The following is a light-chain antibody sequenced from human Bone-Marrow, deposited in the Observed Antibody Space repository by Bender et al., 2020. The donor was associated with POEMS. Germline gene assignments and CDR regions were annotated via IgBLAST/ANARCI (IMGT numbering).Light chain of an antibody. CDR3: SAYSAVSTFL. V-gene: IGLV2-23*03. Sequence: QSALTQPASVSGSPGQSITISCTGSSSDIGSYNLVSWYQQHPGKAPKLMIYEGDKRPSGVSNRFSGSKSGNTASLIIYGLQAEDEADYYCSAYSAVSTFLFGGGTKLTVL. CDR1: SSDIGSYNL. J-gene: IGLJ3*02. CDR2: EGD.